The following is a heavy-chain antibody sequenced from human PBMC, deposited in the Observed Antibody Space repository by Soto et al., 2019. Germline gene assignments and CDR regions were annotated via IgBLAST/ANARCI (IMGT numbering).Heavy chain of an antibody. Sequence: PSETLSLTCTVSGDSIISSDFYWGWVRQPPGKGLEWIGSIFYLGSSYYNPSLKSRVTMSVDTSKNQFSLRLRSVTAADTALYFCARHSLALRKNNWFDPWGQGNMGT. CDR1: GDSIISSDFY. V-gene: IGHV4-39*01. D-gene: IGHD3-3*02. J-gene: IGHJ5*02. CDR2: IFYLGSS. CDR3: ARHSLALRKNNWFDP.